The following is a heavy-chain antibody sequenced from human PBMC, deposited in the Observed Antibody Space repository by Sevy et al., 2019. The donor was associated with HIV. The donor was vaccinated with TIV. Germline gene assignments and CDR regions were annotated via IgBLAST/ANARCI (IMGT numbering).Heavy chain of an antibody. Sequence: ASVKVSCKASGGTFSSYAISWVRQAPGQGLEWMGGIIPIFGTANNAQKFQGRVTITADESTSTAYMELSSLRSEDTAVYYCAREKRDYTLTLEYFYGMDVWGQGTTVTVSS. CDR2: IIPIFGTA. CDR1: GGTFSSYA. J-gene: IGHJ6*02. D-gene: IGHD4-4*01. V-gene: IGHV1-69*13. CDR3: AREKRDYTLTLEYFYGMDV.